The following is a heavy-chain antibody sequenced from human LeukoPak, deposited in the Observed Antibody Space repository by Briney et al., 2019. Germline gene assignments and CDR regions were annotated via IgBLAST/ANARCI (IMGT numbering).Heavy chain of an antibody. CDR2: INPSGGST. CDR1: GYTFTSYY. Sequence: ASVKVSCKASGYTFTSYYMHWVRQAPGQGLEWMGIINPSGGSTSYAQKFQGRVTITRDTSASTAYMELSSLRSEDMAVYYCARSGYSYGFIDYWGQGTLVTVSS. J-gene: IGHJ4*02. CDR3: ARSGYSYGFIDY. D-gene: IGHD5-18*01. V-gene: IGHV1-46*01.